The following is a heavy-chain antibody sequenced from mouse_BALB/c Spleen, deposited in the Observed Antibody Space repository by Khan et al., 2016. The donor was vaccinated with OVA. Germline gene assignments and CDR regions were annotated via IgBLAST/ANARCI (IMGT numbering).Heavy chain of an antibody. CDR3: TRENYYGSTCCAMYY. Sequence: DLVRPGASVKLSCKASGYTFTSYWINWVKQRPGQGLEWIGRIAPGSGSTNYNEMFKGKATLTVDTSSSTAYIQLSSLSYEDSAVFFCTRENYYGSTCCAMYYWGQGTSVTVSS. CDR2: IAPGSGST. D-gene: IGHD1-1*01. J-gene: IGHJ4*01. CDR1: GYTFTSYW. V-gene: IGHV1S41*01.